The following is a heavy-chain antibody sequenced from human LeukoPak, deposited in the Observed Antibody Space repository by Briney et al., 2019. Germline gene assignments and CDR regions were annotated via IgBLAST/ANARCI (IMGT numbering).Heavy chain of an antibody. CDR2: ISSNGDST. D-gene: IGHD4-17*01. J-gene: IGHJ5*02. Sequence: GGSLRLSCSVSGFRFSSYAIHWVRQAPGKGLEYVSSISSNGDSTYYADSVKGRFTIYRDNSKNTLLLQMSILRAEDTAVYYCVKERTTVTPNWFDPWGQGTLVTVSS. CDR3: VKERTTVTPNWFDP. CDR1: GFRFSSYA. V-gene: IGHV3-64D*09.